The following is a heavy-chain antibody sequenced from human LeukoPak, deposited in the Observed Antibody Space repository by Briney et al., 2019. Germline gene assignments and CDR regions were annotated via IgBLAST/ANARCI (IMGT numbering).Heavy chain of an antibody. CDR3: AREALDGDLDY. D-gene: IGHD1-1*01. Sequence: GGSLRLSCAASGFTFSSYWMSWVRQAPGKGLEWVANIKQDGSEKYYVDSVKGRFTISRDNAKNSLYLQMNSLGAEDTAVYYCAREALDGDLDYWGQGTLVTVSS. J-gene: IGHJ4*02. V-gene: IGHV3-7*01. CDR2: IKQDGSEK. CDR1: GFTFSSYW.